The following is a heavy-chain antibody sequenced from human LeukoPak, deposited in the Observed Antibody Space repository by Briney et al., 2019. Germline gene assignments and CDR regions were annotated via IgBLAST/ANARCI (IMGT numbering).Heavy chain of an antibody. D-gene: IGHD3-22*01. V-gene: IGHV3-23*01. CDR3: APDLDYDSSGYYNPPGHYFDY. Sequence: PGGSLRLSCAASGFTFSSYAMSWVRQAPGKGLEWVSAISGSGTGTNYADSVKGRFTISRDISKNTLYLQMNSLRAEDTAVYYCAPDLDYDSSGYYNPPGHYFDYWGQGTLVTVSS. J-gene: IGHJ4*02. CDR2: ISGSGTGT. CDR1: GFTFSSYA.